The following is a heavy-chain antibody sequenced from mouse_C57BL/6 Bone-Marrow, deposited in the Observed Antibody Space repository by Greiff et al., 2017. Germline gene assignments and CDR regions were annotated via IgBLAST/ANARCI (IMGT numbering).Heavy chain of an antibody. D-gene: IGHD2-13*01. CDR3: ARSRYGDDWYFEV. V-gene: IGHV1-52*01. Sequence: VQLQQSGAELVRPGSSVKLSCKASGYTFTSYWMHWVKQRPMQGLEWIGNIDPSDSETHYNQKFKDRATLTVDKSSSTAYMQLSSLTSEASAVYYCARSRYGDDWYFEVWGTGTTVTVSS. CDR1: GYTFTSYW. J-gene: IGHJ1*03. CDR2: IDPSDSET.